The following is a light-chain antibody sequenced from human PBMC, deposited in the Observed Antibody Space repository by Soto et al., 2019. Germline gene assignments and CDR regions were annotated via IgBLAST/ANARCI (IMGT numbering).Light chain of an antibody. Sequence: QSVLTQPASVSGSPGQSITISCTGASSDGGGYNYVSWYQQHPGKAPKLMIYEVSNRPSGVSNRFSGSKSGNTAFLTIYGPPAEDADDYCCSSYASSGTAVFGGGTQLTVL. V-gene: IGLV2-14*01. J-gene: IGLJ3*02. CDR2: EVS. CDR3: SSYASSGTAV. CDR1: SSDGGGYNY.